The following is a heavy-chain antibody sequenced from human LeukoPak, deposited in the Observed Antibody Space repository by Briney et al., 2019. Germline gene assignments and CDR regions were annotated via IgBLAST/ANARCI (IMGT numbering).Heavy chain of an antibody. Sequence: SETLSLTCTVSGGSIISSSYYWGWIRQPPGKGLQYIGSIFYSGTTYYNPSLKSRVSISVDTSKNQFSLKLSSVTAADTAVYYCARTTEDLLRYFSYWGQGTLVTVSS. J-gene: IGHJ4*02. CDR2: IFYSGTT. CDR1: GGSIISSSYY. D-gene: IGHD3-9*01. CDR3: ARTTEDLLRYFSY. V-gene: IGHV4-39*01.